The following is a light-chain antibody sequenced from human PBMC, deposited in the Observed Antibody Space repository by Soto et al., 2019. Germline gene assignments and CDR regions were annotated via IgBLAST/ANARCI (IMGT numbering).Light chain of an antibody. CDR2: GAS. Sequence: EIVMTQSPVTLSLSPGERATLSCRASQSVSSSYLSWYQQKPGQAPRLLIYGASTRATGIPARFSGSGSGTDFTLTISSLQPEDFAVYYCQQDYHSLTFGGGTKVDIK. V-gene: IGKV3D-7*01. J-gene: IGKJ4*01. CDR1: QSVSSSY. CDR3: QQDYHSLT.